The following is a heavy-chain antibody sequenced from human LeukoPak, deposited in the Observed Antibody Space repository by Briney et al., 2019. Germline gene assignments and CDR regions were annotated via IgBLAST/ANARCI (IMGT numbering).Heavy chain of an antibody. CDR1: GYTFTGYY. V-gene: IGHV1-2*06. J-gene: IGHJ3*02. Sequence: ASVKVSCKASGYTFTGYYMHWVRPAPGQGLEWMGRINPNSGGANYAQKFQGRVTMTRDTSINTAYMDLSTLRSDDTAVYYCARVTIQYYDSSGYHWAFDIWGQGTMVTVSS. CDR3: ARVTIQYYDSSGYHWAFDI. CDR2: INPNSGGA. D-gene: IGHD3-22*01.